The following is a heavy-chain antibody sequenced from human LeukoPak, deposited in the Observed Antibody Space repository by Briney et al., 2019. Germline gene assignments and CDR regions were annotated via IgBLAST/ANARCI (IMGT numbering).Heavy chain of an antibody. CDR3: AREYSSSWYDAFDI. J-gene: IGHJ3*02. CDR1: GYTFTGYY. Sequence: ASVKVSCKPSGYTFTGYYVHWVRQAPGQGLEWMGWINPHSGDTKYAPKFQGRVTMTRDTSISTAYMELSRLRSDDTAVYYCAREYSSSWYDAFDIWGQGTMVTVSS. CDR2: INPHSGDT. D-gene: IGHD6-13*01. V-gene: IGHV1-2*02.